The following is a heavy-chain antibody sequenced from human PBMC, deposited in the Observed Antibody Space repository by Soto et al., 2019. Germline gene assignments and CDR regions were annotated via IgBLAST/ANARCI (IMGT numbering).Heavy chain of an antibody. Sequence: PGGSLRLSCAASGFTFGSYGMHWVRQAPGKGLEWVAFISYDGSSKYYVDSVKGRFTISADKSISAAYLQWSSLKASDTAMYFCARHPGAAETSDFDYWGQGTLVTVSS. J-gene: IGHJ4*02. CDR3: ARHPGAAETSDFDY. V-gene: IGHV3-30*03. CDR2: ISYDGSSK. D-gene: IGHD6-25*01. CDR1: GFTFGSYG.